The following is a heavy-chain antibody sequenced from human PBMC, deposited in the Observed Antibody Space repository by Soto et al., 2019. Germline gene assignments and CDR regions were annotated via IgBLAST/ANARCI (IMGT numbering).Heavy chain of an antibody. V-gene: IGHV3-48*03. J-gene: IGHJ4*02. D-gene: IGHD1-7*01. Sequence: PGGSLRLSCAASGFTFSSYEMNWVRQAPGKGLEWVSYISSSGSTIYYADSVKGRFTISRDNAKNSLYLQMNSLRAEDTAVYYCARDRVFELRTDDYYFDYWGQGTLVTVSS. CDR3: ARDRVFELRTDDYYFDY. CDR2: ISSSGSTI. CDR1: GFTFSSYE.